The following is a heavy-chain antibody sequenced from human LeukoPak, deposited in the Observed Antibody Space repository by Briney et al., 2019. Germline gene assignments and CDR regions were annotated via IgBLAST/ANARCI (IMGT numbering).Heavy chain of an antibody. Sequence: PGGSLRLSCAAAGVTFSSYSMNWVRRAPGKGLEWFSSISTTSSYINYADSVKRRFIISRDNAKSSLYLQMNSLRAEDTAVYFCAKGGPLSGSYYHFDSWGQGTLVTVSS. CDR3: AKGGPLSGSYYHFDS. CDR2: ISTTSSYI. J-gene: IGHJ4*02. D-gene: IGHD3-10*01. CDR1: GVTFSSYS. V-gene: IGHV3-21*01.